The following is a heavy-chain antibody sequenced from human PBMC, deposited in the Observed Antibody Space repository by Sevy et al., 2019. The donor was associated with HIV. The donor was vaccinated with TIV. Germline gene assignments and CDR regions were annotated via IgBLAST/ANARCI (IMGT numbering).Heavy chain of an antibody. CDR2: ISSSSNYI. CDR3: ARGEVNYDSLIPIRTEGGYYYGMDV. D-gene: IGHD3-3*01. CDR1: GFTFSSYS. Sequence: GGSLRLSCAASGFTFSSYSMNWVRQAPGKGLEWVSSISSSSNYIYYADSVKGEFTSSRDNAKNSLYLQMKSLRAEDTAVYYCARGEVNYDSLIPIRTEGGYYYGMDVWGQGTTVTVSS. J-gene: IGHJ6*02. V-gene: IGHV3-21*01.